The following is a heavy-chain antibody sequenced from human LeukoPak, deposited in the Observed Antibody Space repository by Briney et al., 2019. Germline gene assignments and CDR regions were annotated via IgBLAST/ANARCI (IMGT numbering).Heavy chain of an antibody. CDR3: ARSIAVAGTGYYFDY. D-gene: IGHD6-19*01. CDR1: GYTFTGYY. CDR2: INPNSGGT. V-gene: IGHV1-2*02. J-gene: IGHJ4*02. Sequence: ASVKVSCKASGYTFTGYYMHWVRQAPGQGLEWMGWINPNSGGTNYAQKFQGRVTMTRDTSISTAYMELSRLRSEDTAVYYCARSIAVAGTGYYFDYWGQGTLVTVSS.